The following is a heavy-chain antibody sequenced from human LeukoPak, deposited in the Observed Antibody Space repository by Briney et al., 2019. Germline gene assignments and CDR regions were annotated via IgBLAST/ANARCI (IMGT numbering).Heavy chain of an antibody. J-gene: IGHJ4*02. D-gene: IGHD1-26*01. Sequence: ASVKVSCKASGYTFTNNYLHWVRQAPGQGLEWMGWISAYNGDTNYVQNLQGRVTMTTDASTSTAYMELSSLRSDDTAVYYCARDLAPEILLYSGSYTAFDYWGQGTLVTVSS. V-gene: IGHV1-18*04. CDR3: ARDLAPEILLYSGSYTAFDY. CDR1: GYTFTNNY. CDR2: ISAYNGDT.